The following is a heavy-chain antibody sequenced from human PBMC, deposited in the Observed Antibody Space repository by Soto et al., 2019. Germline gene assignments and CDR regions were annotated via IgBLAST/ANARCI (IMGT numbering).Heavy chain of an antibody. D-gene: IGHD6-19*01. V-gene: IGHV4-38-2*02. CDR2: IYHSGST. Sequence: NPSETLSLTCAVSGYSISSGYYWGWIRQPPGKGLEWIGSIYHSGSTYYNPSLKSRVTISVDTSKNQFSLKLSSVTAADTAVYYCARDQWAVAGTRWFDPWGQGTLVTGSS. CDR1: GYSISSGYY. J-gene: IGHJ5*02. CDR3: ARDQWAVAGTRWFDP.